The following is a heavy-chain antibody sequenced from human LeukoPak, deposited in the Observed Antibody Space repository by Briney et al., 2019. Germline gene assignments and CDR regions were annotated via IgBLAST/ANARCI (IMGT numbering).Heavy chain of an antibody. CDR1: GYSFTNHW. D-gene: IGHD6-19*01. CDR2: IYPGDSDT. J-gene: IGHJ4*02. Sequence: GESLKISCKGFGYSFTNHWIGWVRQMPGKGLKWMGIIYPGDSDTRYSPSFQGQVTVSVDKSISTAYLQWSSLKASDTAMYYCARGDISGYGLFDYWGQGTLVTVSS. CDR3: ARGDISGYGLFDY. V-gene: IGHV5-51*01.